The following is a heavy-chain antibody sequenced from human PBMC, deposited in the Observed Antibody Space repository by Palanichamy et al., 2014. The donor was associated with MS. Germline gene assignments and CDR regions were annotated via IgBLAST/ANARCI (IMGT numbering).Heavy chain of an antibody. CDR3: ARVVVAATRAFDI. J-gene: IGHJ3*02. Sequence: QLQLQESGSGLVKPSQTLSLTCAVSGGSISSGGYSWSWIRQPPGKGLEWIGCIFHSGSTYYNPSLKSRVTISVDRSKNQFSLKLSSVTAADTAVYYCARVVVAATRAFDIWGQGTMVTVSS. V-gene: IGHV4-30-2*01. D-gene: IGHD2-15*01. CDR2: IFHSGST. CDR1: GGSISSGGYS.